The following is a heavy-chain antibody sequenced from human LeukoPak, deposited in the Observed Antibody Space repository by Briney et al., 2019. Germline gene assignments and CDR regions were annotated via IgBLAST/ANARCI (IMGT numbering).Heavy chain of an antibody. CDR1: GLTFSIYT. CDR3: VATSGSSTN. V-gene: IGHV3-30-3*01. CDR2: VSYGGSIT. J-gene: IGHJ4*02. Sequence: GGSLTLSCFASGLTFSIYTMHSVREAPGKRLEWVAAVSYGGSITSYADSVKSLLTISKDNSENTLYLQVNSLRADDTAGYDWVATSGSSTNWGQGTLVTVSS. D-gene: IGHD5-12*01.